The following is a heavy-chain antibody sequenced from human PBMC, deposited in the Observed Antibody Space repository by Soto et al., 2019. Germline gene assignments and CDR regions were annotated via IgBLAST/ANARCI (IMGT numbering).Heavy chain of an antibody. CDR2: IYHSGST. CDR1: GGSISSSHW. Sequence: SETLSLTCAVSGGSISSSHWWSWVRQPPGKGLEWIGEIYHSGSTNYNPSLKSRVTISVDKSKNQFSLKLSSVTAADTAVYYCARDGSGGGLFDLWGQGTLVTVSS. J-gene: IGHJ5*02. CDR3: ARDGSGGGLFDL. V-gene: IGHV4-4*02. D-gene: IGHD3-10*01.